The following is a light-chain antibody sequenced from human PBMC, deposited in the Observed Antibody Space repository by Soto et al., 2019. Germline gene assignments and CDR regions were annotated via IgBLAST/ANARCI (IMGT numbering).Light chain of an antibody. CDR3: CSYAGSNTYV. J-gene: IGLJ3*02. CDR2: EGT. V-gene: IGLV2-23*01. Sequence: QSALPQPASVSGSPGQSITISCTGTSSDVGYYNLVSWYQQYPDKAPKLIISEGTKRPSGVSDRFSGSKSGNTASLTISGLQAEDEADYYCCSYAGSNTYVFGGGTKLTVL. CDR1: SSDVGYYNL.